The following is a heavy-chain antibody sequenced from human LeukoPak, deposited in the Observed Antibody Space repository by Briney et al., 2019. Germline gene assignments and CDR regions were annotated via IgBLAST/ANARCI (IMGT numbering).Heavy chain of an antibody. J-gene: IGHJ4*02. CDR1: GGSFSGYY. CDR2: INHSGST. V-gene: IGHV4-34*01. Sequence: PSETLSLTCAVYGGSFSGYYWSWIRQPPGKGLEWIGEINHSGSTNYNPSLKSRVTISVDTSKNQFSLKLSSVTAADTAVYYCARSLLWFGELLWDALDYWGQGTLVTVS. D-gene: IGHD3-10*01. CDR3: ARSLLWFGELLWDALDY.